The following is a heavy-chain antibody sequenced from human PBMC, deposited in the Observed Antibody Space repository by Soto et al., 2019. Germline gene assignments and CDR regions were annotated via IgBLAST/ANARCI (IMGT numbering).Heavy chain of an antibody. D-gene: IGHD1-26*01. CDR1: GFTFSNAW. V-gene: IGHV3-15*01. J-gene: IGHJ4*02. Sequence: GGSLRLSCVASGFTFSNAWMYWVRQAPGEGLEWVGRIKSKTDGGATDYAAPVEGRFTISRDDSTSTVYLQMNSLRIEDTAVYYCSTLVGAARFNYFDHWGQGALVTVSS. CDR3: STLVGAARFNYFDH. CDR2: IKSKTDGGAT.